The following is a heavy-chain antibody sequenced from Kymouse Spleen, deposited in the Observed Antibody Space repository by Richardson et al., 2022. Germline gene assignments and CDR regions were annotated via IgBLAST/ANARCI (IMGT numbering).Heavy chain of an antibody. CDR1: GFTFSSYG. J-gene: IGHJ4*02. CDR3: AKWGLYYGSGSYPPFDY. Sequence: QVQLVESGGGVVQPGRSLRLSCAASGFTFSSYGMHWVRQAPGKGLEWVAVISYDGSNKYYADSVKGRFTISRDNSKNTLYLQMNSLRAEDTAVYYCAKWGLYYGSGSYPPFDYWGQGTLVTVSS. V-gene: IGHV3-30*18. CDR2: ISYDGSNK. D-gene: IGHD3-10*01.